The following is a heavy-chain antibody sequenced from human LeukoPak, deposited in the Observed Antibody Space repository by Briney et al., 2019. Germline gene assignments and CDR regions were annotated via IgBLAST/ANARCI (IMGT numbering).Heavy chain of an antibody. CDR3: ARDKLRVGVAAFDS. J-gene: IGHJ4*02. CDR2: ISSSSSYI. Sequence: PGGSLRLSCAASGFTFSSYSMNWVRQAPGKGLEWVSSISSSSSYIYYADSVKGRFTISRDNAKNSLYLQMNSLRAEDTAVYFCARDKLRVGVAAFDSWGQGTLVTVSS. CDR1: GFTFSSYS. D-gene: IGHD6-19*01. V-gene: IGHV3-21*01.